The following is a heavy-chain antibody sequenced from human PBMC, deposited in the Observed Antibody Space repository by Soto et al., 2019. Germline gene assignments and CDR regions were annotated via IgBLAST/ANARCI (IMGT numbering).Heavy chain of an antibody. CDR2: FDPEDGKT. Sequence: ASVKVSCKVSGSALTEISMHWVRQAPGKGLEWMGGFDPEDGKTIYAQKFQGRVTMTEDTSTDTVYMELSSLRSEDTAVYYCATFFDRVYYVGRFHWFDPWGQGTLVTVSS. V-gene: IGHV1-24*01. D-gene: IGHD3-22*01. J-gene: IGHJ5*02. CDR1: GSALTEIS. CDR3: ATFFDRVYYVGRFHWFDP.